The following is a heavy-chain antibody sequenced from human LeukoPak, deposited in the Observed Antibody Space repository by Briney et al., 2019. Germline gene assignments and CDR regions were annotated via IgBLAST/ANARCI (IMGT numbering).Heavy chain of an antibody. CDR2: ISSGSSYI. V-gene: IGHV3-21*01. Sequence: GGSLRLSCAASGFTISSYWMNWVRQAPGKGLGWVSSISSGSSYICYADSLKGRFTISRDNAKNSLYLQMNSLRAEDTAVYYCANEEDGDVVVVPAVTGHWGQGTLVTVSS. D-gene: IGHD2-2*01. CDR3: ANEEDGDVVVVPAVTGH. J-gene: IGHJ4*02. CDR1: GFTISSYW.